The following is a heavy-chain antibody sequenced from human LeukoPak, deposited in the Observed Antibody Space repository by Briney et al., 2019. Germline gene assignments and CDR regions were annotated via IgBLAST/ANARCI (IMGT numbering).Heavy chain of an antibody. CDR3: ARDGGGGGSYPDY. Sequence: GGSLRLSCAASGFTFSNYAMNWVRQAPGKGLEWVSGICGNGGDTDHADSVKGRFTISRDNSKNTLYLQMNSLRPEDTAVYYCARDGGGGGSYPDYWGQGTLVTVSS. CDR1: GFTFSNYA. J-gene: IGHJ4*02. D-gene: IGHD1-26*01. CDR2: ICGNGGDT. V-gene: IGHV3-23*01.